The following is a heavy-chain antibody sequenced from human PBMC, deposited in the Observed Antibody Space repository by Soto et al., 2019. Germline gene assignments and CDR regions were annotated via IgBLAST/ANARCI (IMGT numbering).Heavy chain of an antibody. J-gene: IGHJ4*02. CDR3: ARSFYGYVDY. V-gene: IGHV1-18*04. CDR1: GYTFTNSK. D-gene: IGHD3-10*01. Sequence: ASVKISCKASGYTFTNSKITWVRQAPGQGLEWMGWISANNDNTNYAEKFQGRVTMTTDTSTSTAYMDLRSLSSDDTAVYYCARSFYGYVDYWGQGTRVTVSS. CDR2: ISANNDNT.